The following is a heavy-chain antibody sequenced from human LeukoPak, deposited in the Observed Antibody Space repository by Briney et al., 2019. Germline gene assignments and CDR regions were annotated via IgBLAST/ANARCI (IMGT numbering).Heavy chain of an antibody. J-gene: IGHJ4*01. CDR3: ARSDIWGSYRFLDY. D-gene: IGHD3-16*02. V-gene: IGHV4-59*01. Sequence: SETLSLTCTVSGDSIIGYYWSWIRQPPGKGLEWIGYIHYSGSTNYNPSLQSRVTISVDTSRSHFSLKLSSATAADTAVYYCARSDIWGSYRFLDYWGQGILVTVSS. CDR1: GDSIIGYY. CDR2: IHYSGST.